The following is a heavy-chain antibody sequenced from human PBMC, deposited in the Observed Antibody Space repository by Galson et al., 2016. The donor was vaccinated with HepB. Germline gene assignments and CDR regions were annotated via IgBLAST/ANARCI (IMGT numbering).Heavy chain of an antibody. CDR3: ATASWVYDDAFDI. J-gene: IGHJ3*02. D-gene: IGHD3-3*01. V-gene: IGHV1-24*01. CDR2: FDPEDGET. CDR1: GYTLTELS. Sequence: SVKVSCKVSGYTLTELSMHWVRQAPGKGLEWMGGFDPEDGETIYAQKFQGRVTMTEDTSTDTAYMELSSLRSEDTAVYHCATASWVYDDAFDIWGQGTMVTVYS.